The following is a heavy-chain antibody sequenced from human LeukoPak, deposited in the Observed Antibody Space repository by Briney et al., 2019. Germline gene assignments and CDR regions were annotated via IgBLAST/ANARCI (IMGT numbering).Heavy chain of an antibody. CDR3: AREGYHGYNTYALDY. V-gene: IGHV3-30-3*01. D-gene: IGHD5-24*01. J-gene: IGHJ4*02. Sequence: GGSLRLSCAASGFTFSSYAMHWVRQAPGKGLEWLAVISYDGSNKYYADSVKGRFTISRDNSKNTLYLQMNSLRAEDPAVYYCAREGYHGYNTYALDYWGQGTLVTVSS. CDR2: ISYDGSNK. CDR1: GFTFSSYA.